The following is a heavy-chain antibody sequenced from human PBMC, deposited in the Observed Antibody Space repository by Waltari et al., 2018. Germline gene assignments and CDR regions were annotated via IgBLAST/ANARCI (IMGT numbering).Heavy chain of an antibody. CDR2: IMCSCGST. J-gene: IGHJ4*02. D-gene: IGHD3-16*01. Sequence: EVQLLESGGGLVQPGGSLRLSCAASGFTFSSYAMGWVRKAPGNGLVGVSAIMCSCGSTYYADSVKGRFTISRDNSKNTLYLQMNSLRAEDTAVYYCAKDLARSHFDYWGQGTLVTVSS. CDR1: GFTFSSYA. CDR3: AKDLARSHFDY. V-gene: IGHV3-23*01.